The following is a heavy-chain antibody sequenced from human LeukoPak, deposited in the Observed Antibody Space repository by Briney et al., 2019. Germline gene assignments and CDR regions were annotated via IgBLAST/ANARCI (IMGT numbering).Heavy chain of an antibody. D-gene: IGHD3-22*01. CDR3: ALKITYYYDSSGYYSEYYFDY. J-gene: IGHJ4*02. CDR1: GGTFSSYA. V-gene: IGHV1-69*05. Sequence: SVKVSCKASGGTFSSYAISWVRQAPGQGLEWMGRIIPIFGTANYAQKFQGRVTITTDESTSTAYMELSSLRSEDTAVYYCALKITYYYDSSGYYSEYYFDYWDQGTLVTVSS. CDR2: IIPIFGTA.